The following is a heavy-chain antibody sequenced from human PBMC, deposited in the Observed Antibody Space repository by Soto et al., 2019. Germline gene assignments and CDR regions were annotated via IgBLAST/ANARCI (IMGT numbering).Heavy chain of an antibody. CDR2: IIPIFGTA. V-gene: IGHV1-69*12. CDR1: GGTFSSYA. J-gene: IGHJ5*02. Sequence: QVQLVQSGAEVKKPGSSVKVSCKASGGTFSSYAISWVRQAPGQGLEWMGGIIPIFGTANYAQKFQGRVTITADESKSTAYMELSSLRSEDTAVYYCARGGLLWFGDPHWFDPWGQGTLVTVSS. D-gene: IGHD3-10*01. CDR3: ARGGLLWFGDPHWFDP.